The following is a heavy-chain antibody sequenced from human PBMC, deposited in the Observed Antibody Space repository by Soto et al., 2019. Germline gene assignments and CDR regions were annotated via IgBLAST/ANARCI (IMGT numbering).Heavy chain of an antibody. J-gene: IGHJ4*02. Sequence: GGSLRLSCAASGFIFSNYGMSWVRQAPGKGLEWVSVLSTTGFTSYADSVKGRFTISSDSSKNTLYLQMNSLRVEDTAVYYCVRDSETSSSWSLDHWGQGVLVT. V-gene: IGHV3-53*01. CDR2: LSTTGFT. CDR1: GFIFSNYG. CDR3: VRDSETSSSWSLDH. D-gene: IGHD6-13*01.